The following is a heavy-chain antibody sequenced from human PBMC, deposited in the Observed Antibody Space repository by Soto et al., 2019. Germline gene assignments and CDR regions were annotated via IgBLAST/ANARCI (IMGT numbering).Heavy chain of an antibody. CDR3: ARRDYYDSSGYIYFDY. CDR1: GGSFSGYY. D-gene: IGHD3-22*01. CDR2: INHSGST. V-gene: IGHV4-34*01. Sequence: QVQLQQWGAGLLKPSETLSLTCAVYGGSFSGYYWSWIRQPPGKGLEWIGEINHSGSTNYNPSLESRVTISVDTSKNQFSRKLSSVTAADTAVYYCARRDYYDSSGYIYFDYWGQGTLVTVSS. J-gene: IGHJ4*02.